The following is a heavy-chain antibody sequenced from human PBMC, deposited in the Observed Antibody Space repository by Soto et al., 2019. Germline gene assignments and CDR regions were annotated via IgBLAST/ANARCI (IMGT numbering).Heavy chain of an antibody. Sequence: QVQLQESGPGLVKPSETLSLTCTVSGGSIDGYNCAWIRQPPGKALEWVGYVYYNGGPSYNPSLMGRGTLSTDASKSQFSLQLRSVTAADTAVYYCARQGIGNLHGLVEVWGRGTTVTVSS. CDR3: ARQGIGNLHGLVEV. J-gene: IGHJ6*02. D-gene: IGHD3-10*01. CDR1: GGSIDGYN. V-gene: IGHV4-59*08. CDR2: VYYNGGP.